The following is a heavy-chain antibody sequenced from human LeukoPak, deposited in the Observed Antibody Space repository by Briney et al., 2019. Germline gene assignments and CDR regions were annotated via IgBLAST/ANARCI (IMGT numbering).Heavy chain of an antibody. CDR2: IYYSGST. J-gene: IGHJ3*02. V-gene: IGHV4-39*01. CDR1: GGSISSSSYY. CDR3: ASLEATAEDAFDI. Sequence: SETLSLTCTVSGGSISSSSYYWGWIRQPPGKGLESMGSIYYSGSTYYNPSLKSRVTISVDTSKNQFSLKLSSVTAADTAVYYCASLEATAEDAFDIWGQGTMVTVSS.